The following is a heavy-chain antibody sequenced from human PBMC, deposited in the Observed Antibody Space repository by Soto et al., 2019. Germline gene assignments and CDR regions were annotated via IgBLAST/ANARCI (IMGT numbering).Heavy chain of an antibody. CDR1: GFTFSSYG. D-gene: IGHD1-26*01. CDR3: AKQSGSTSVGHFDY. Sequence: PWGSLRLSCAASGFTFSSYGMHWVRQAPGKGLEWVAVISYDGSNKYYADSVKGRFTISRDNSKNTLYLQMNSLRAEDTAVYYCAKQSGSTSVGHFDYWGQGTLVTVSS. J-gene: IGHJ4*02. CDR2: ISYDGSNK. V-gene: IGHV3-30*18.